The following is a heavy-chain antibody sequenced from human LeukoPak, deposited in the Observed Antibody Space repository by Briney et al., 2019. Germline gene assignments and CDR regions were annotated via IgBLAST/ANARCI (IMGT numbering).Heavy chain of an antibody. V-gene: IGHV3-74*01. CDR1: GFTFSSYW. J-gene: IGHJ4*02. Sequence: PGGSLRLSCAASGFTFSSYWMHWVRQAPGKGLVWVSRINSDGSTTNYADSVKGRFTISRDNAKNTLYLQMNSLRAEDTAMYYCARDSSSILWWYLDYWGQGTLVTVSS. D-gene: IGHD2-21*01. CDR3: ARDSSSILWWYLDY. CDR2: INSDGSTT.